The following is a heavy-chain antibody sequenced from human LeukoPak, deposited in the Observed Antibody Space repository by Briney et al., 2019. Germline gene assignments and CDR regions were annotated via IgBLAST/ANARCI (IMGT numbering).Heavy chain of an antibody. CDR1: GYTFTNNY. CDR2: IYPRDGST. V-gene: IGHV1-46*01. J-gene: IGHJ6*02. Sequence: ASVKVSCKASGYTFTNNYLHWVRQAPGQGLEWMGMIYPRDGSTSYAQNFQGRVTMTTDTSTSTAYVELRSLRSDDTAVYYCARDGSGWYAMDVWGQGTTVIVSS. D-gene: IGHD6-19*01. CDR3: ARDGSGWYAMDV.